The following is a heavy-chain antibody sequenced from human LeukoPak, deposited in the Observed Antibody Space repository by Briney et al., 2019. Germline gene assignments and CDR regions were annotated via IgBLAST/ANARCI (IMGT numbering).Heavy chain of an antibody. CDR2: IYYRGFS. Sequence: SETLSLTCTVSGGSISTYYWSWIRQPPGKGLEWIGYIYYRGFSDYNPPLKSRVTMSVDTSKNLFSLKLSSATAADTAVYYCARVAGGSHYYWQFDLWGRGTLVIVSS. CDR1: GGSISTYY. V-gene: IGHV4-59*01. D-gene: IGHD1-26*01. CDR3: ARVAGGSHYYWQFDL. J-gene: IGHJ2*01.